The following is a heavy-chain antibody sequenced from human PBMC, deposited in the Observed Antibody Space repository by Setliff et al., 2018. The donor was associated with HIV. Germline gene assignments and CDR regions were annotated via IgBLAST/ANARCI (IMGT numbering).Heavy chain of an antibody. CDR3: ATVPLGDWSFDS. CDR1: GYTFTTYG. J-gene: IGHJ4*02. D-gene: IGHD3-9*01. CDR2: ISTYNGNT. V-gene: IGHV1-18*01. Sequence: ASVKVSCKASGYTFTTYGITWVRQAPGQGLEWMGWISTYNGNTNYAQKFQGRVTMTTVTSTSTAYMELSSLRSEDTAVYYCATVPLGDWSFDSWGQGTLVTVSS.